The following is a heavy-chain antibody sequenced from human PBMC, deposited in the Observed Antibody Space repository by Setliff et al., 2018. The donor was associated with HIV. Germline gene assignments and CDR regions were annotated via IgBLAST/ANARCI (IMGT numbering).Heavy chain of an antibody. D-gene: IGHD6-19*01. Sequence: GGSLRLSCAASGFTFSSNWMSWVRQAPGKGLEWVANIKQDGSDIYYVDSVKGRFTISRDNAKNSLFLQMNSRRTEDTAVYFCVREPGSSEGGWGAFDIWGLGTMVTVSS. V-gene: IGHV3-7*03. CDR2: IKQDGSDI. CDR3: VREPGSSEGGWGAFDI. CDR1: GFTFSSNW. J-gene: IGHJ3*02.